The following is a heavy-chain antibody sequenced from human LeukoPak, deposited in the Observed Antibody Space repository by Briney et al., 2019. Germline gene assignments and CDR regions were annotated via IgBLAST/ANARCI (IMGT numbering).Heavy chain of an antibody. CDR3: ARVDGNADY. D-gene: IGHD1-1*01. V-gene: IGHV1-8*03. Sequence: ASVKVSCKASGYTFTKYDINWVRQATGQGLEWMGWINPNSGNTGYAQESQGRVTITRDASTTTAYMELSSLRSEDTAVYYCARVDGNADYWGQGTLVTVSS. CDR1: GYTFTKYD. J-gene: IGHJ4*02. CDR2: INPNSGNT.